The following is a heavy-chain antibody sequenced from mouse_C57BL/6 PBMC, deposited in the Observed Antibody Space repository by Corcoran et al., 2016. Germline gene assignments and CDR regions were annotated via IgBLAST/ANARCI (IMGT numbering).Heavy chain of an antibody. V-gene: IGHV1-19*01. D-gene: IGHD2-5*01. Sequence: EVQLQQSGPELVKPGASVKISCKASGYTFTDYYMNWVKQSNGKSLEWIGVINPYNGGTSYNQKFKGKATLTVDKSSSTAYMELNSLTSEDSAVYYCARKDNYSKYFDVWGTGTTVTVSS. CDR3: ARKDNYSKYFDV. CDR1: GYTFTDYY. CDR2: INPYNGGT. J-gene: IGHJ1*03.